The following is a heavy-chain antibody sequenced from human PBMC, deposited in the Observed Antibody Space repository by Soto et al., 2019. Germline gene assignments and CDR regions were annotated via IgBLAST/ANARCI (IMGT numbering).Heavy chain of an antibody. CDR2: IYYSGGT. V-gene: IGHV4-59*01. CDR1: GGSISSYY. CDR3: ARGLRGYSGYPAGGFDP. J-gene: IGHJ5*02. D-gene: IGHD5-12*01. Sequence: SETLSLTCTVSGGSISSYYWSWIRQPPGKGLEWIGYIYYSGGTNYNPSLKSRVTISVDTSKNQFSLKLSSVTAADTAVYYCARGLRGYSGYPAGGFDPWGQGTLVTVSS.